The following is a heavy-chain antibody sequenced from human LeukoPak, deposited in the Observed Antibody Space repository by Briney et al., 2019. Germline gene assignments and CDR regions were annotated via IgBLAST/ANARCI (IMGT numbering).Heavy chain of an antibody. D-gene: IGHD3-3*01. V-gene: IGHV3-7*03. CDR1: GFTFGKYW. CDR2: IKLDGSEK. J-gene: IGHJ4*02. Sequence: GGSLRLSGVASGFTFGKYWMSWVRQAPGKGLEWVANIKLDGSEKNYVDSVKGRFTISRDNTKNSLYLQMNSLRAEDTAVFYCARDQYDTWSRRGNFDSWGQGTLVIVSS. CDR3: ARDQYDTWSRRGNFDS.